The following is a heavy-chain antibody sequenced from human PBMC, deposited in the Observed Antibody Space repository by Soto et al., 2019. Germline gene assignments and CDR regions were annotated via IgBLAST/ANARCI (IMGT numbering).Heavy chain of an antibody. CDR2: ISAYNGNT. Sequence: ASVKVSCKASGYTFTSYGISWVRQAPGQGLEWMGWISAYNGNTNYAQKLQGRVTMTTDTSTSTAYMELRSLRSDDTAVYYCARSLYYDFWSVDYYYYMDVWGKGTTVTVSS. CDR3: ARSLYYDFWSVDYYYYMDV. J-gene: IGHJ6*03. CDR1: GYTFTSYG. D-gene: IGHD3-3*01. V-gene: IGHV1-18*01.